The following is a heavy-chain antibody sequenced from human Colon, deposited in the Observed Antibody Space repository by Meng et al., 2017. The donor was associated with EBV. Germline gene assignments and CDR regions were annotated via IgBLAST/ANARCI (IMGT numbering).Heavy chain of an antibody. D-gene: IGHD2-21*01. J-gene: IGHJ4*02. CDR3: ASFDHIPRRNYFDY. Sequence: QVLHHESGPGLVEPSQSLSLTCTVSAGSMSSGNYYWRWIRQPPGKGLEWIGYIHHSGSAYYNPSLKSRVSISVDTSKSQFSLNLNSMTAADTAVYYCASFDHIPRRNYFDYWGQGTLVTVSS. CDR1: AGSMSSGNYY. CDR2: IHHSGSA. V-gene: IGHV4-30-4*01.